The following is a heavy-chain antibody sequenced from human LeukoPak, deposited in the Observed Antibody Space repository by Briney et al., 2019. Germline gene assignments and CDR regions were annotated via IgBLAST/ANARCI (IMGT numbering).Heavy chain of an antibody. CDR3: ARRMNLRYFVWFATLEWPIDY. CDR1: GFTFSSYA. D-gene: IGHD3-9*01. Sequence: GGSLRLSCAASGFTFSSYAMSWVRQAPGKGLEWVSAISGSGGGTYYADSVKGRFTISRDNSKNTPQLQMTSLRAEDTAVYYCARRMNLRYFVWFATLEWPIDYWGQGTLVTVSS. V-gene: IGHV3-23*01. CDR2: ISGSGGGT. J-gene: IGHJ4*02.